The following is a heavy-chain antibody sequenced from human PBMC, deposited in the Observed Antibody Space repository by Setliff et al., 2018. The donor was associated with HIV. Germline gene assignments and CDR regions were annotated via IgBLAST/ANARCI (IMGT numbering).Heavy chain of an antibody. CDR3: VRQAQKRGSRYLGDVFDI. Sequence: GESLKISCVGSGYTFIDSWIGWVRQTPGKGLEWMGIIFPRDSDTRYSPSFQGHVTISSDKSTSAAYLQWSSLKASDTAIYYCVRQAQKRGSRYLGDVFDIWGQGTTVTVSS. J-gene: IGHJ3*02. CDR2: IFPRDSDT. D-gene: IGHD3-10*01. V-gene: IGHV5-51*01. CDR1: GYTFIDSW.